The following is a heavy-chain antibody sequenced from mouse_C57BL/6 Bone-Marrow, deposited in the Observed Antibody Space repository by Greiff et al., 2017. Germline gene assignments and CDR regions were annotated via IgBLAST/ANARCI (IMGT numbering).Heavy chain of an antibody. D-gene: IGHD1-1*01. V-gene: IGHV7-3*01. Sequence: EVKVVESGGGLVQPGGSLSLSCAASGFTFTDYYMSWVRQPPGKALEWLGFIRNKANGYTTEYSASVKGRFTISRDNSQSILYLQMNALRAEDSATYYCARLYYGGYYFDYWGQGTTLTVSS. CDR1: GFTFTDYY. CDR3: ARLYYGGYYFDY. CDR2: IRNKANGYTT. J-gene: IGHJ2*01.